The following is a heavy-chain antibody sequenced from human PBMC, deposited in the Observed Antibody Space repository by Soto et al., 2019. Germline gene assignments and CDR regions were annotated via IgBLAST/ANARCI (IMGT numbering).Heavy chain of an antibody. Sequence: QVQLLKWGAGLLQPSETLSLTCAVYGGSFSGYFWSWIRQQPEKGLEWIGEINHGGSTNHNPSLKSRVTISVDPSKNQSSLKMTSVTAADTAVYYCARASADRTGTAFFDYWGQGSRVTVSS. CDR1: GGSFSGYF. CDR3: ARASADRTGTAFFDY. CDR2: INHGGST. J-gene: IGHJ4*02. V-gene: IGHV4-34*02. D-gene: IGHD1-1*01.